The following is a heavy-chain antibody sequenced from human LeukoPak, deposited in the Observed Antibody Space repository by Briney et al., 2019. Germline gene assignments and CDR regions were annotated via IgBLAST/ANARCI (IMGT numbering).Heavy chain of an antibody. V-gene: IGHV7-4-1*02. CDR1: GYTFTSYA. D-gene: IGHD6-13*01. CDR2: INTNTGNP. Sequence: ASVKVSCKASGYTFTSYAMNWVRQAPGQGLEWMGWINTNTGNPTYAQGFTGRFVFSLDTSVSTAYLRISSLKAEDTAVYYCARDPLSSSWVYYYYYGMDVWGQGTTVTVSS. CDR3: ARDPLSSSWVYYYYYGMDV. J-gene: IGHJ6*02.